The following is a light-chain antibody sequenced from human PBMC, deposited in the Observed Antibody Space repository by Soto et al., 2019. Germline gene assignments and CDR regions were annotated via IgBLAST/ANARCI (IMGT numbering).Light chain of an antibody. J-gene: IGLJ3*02. CDR1: SSDVGSYNL. Sequence: QSVLTQPASVSGSPGPSITISCTGTSSDVGSYNLVSWYQQHPGKDPKLMIYEGSKRPSGVSNRFSGSKSGNTASLTISGLQAEYEADYYCCSYAGSSTYWVFGGGTKLTVL. V-gene: IGLV2-23*01. CDR3: CSYAGSSTYWV. CDR2: EGS.